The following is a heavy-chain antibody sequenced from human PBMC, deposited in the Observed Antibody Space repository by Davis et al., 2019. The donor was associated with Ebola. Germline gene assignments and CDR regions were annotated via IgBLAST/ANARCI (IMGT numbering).Heavy chain of an antibody. CDR2: INGDVSST. D-gene: IGHD3-10*01. CDR3: ARGPTYYGSGIMDV. J-gene: IGHJ6*04. Sequence: PGGSLRLSCAASGFTFSSYWMHWVRQAPGKGLVWVSRINGDVSSTNYADSVKGRFTISRDNAKNTLYLQMNSLRAEDTAVYYCARGPTYYGSGIMDVWGKGTTVTVSS. V-gene: IGHV3-74*01. CDR1: GFTFSSYW.